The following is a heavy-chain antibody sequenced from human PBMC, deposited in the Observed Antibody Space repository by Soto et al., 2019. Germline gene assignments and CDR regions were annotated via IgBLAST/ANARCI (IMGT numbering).Heavy chain of an antibody. CDR2: IYYSGST. V-gene: IGHV4-31*01. J-gene: IGHJ4*02. CDR1: GGSISSGGYY. Sequence: QVQLQESGPGLVKPSQTLSLTCTVSGGSISSGGYYWSWIRQHPGKGLEWIGYIYYSGSTYYNPSLKSLVTISVDTSKNQFSLKLSSVTAADTAVYYCARVSPFGSEYVWGSYRHFDYWGQGTLVTVSS. D-gene: IGHD3-16*02. CDR3: ARVSPFGSEYVWGSYRHFDY.